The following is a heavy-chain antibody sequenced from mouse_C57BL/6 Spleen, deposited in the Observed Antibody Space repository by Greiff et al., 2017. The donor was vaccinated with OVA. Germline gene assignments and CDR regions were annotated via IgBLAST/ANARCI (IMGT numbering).Heavy chain of an antibody. CDR1: GYTFTDYY. CDR3: AVESTVVATKEYYFDY. CDR2: INPNNGGT. Sequence: VQLQQSGPELVKPGASVKISCKASGYTFTDYYMNWVKQSHGKSLEWIGDINPNNGGTSYNQKFKGKATLTVDKYSSTAYMELSSLTSESSAVYYCAVESTVVATKEYYFDYWGQGTTLTVSS. J-gene: IGHJ2*01. D-gene: IGHD1-1*01. V-gene: IGHV1-26*01.